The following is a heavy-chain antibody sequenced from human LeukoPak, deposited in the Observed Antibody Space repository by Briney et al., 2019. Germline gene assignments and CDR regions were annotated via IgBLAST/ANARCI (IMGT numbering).Heavy chain of an antibody. CDR1: GGIFTSYA. CDR2: IIPIFRTP. J-gene: IGHJ6*03. V-gene: IGHV1-69*13. Sequence: ASVKVSCKVSGGIFTSYAITWVRQAPGQGLEWMGGIIPIFRTPNYAQKFQGRVTITADEFTTTVYMELNSLRSEDTAVYYCARRRGNSYRSYYYYMDVWGKGTTVTVSS. CDR3: ARRRGNSYRSYYYYMDV. D-gene: IGHD5-18*01.